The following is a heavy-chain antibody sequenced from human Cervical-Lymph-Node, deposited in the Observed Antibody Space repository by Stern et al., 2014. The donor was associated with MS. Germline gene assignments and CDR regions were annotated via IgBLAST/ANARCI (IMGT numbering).Heavy chain of an antibody. CDR2: LNPNSDDP. J-gene: IGHJ4*02. CDR1: GYDFTGFF. CDR3: AREATRIIVGIDY. V-gene: IGHV1-2*06. D-gene: IGHD2/OR15-2a*01. Sequence: QVQLGQSGAKMKKPGASVKGSCKASGYDFTGFFIHWVRQVPGQGLEWMGRLNPNSDDPTYAQNFQDRVTLTRDTSISTAYLELSRLTSADTAVYYCAREATRIIVGIDYWGQGTQVTVSS.